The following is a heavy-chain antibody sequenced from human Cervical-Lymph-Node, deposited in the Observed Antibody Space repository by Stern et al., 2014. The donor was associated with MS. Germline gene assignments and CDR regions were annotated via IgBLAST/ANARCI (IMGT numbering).Heavy chain of an antibody. V-gene: IGHV4-30-4*01. D-gene: IGHD3-22*01. CDR3: ARDSSGYYLILDY. CDR2: IYYSGST. Sequence: QLQLQESGPGLVKPSQTLSLTCTVSGGSISSGDYYWSWIRQHPGKGLEWIGYIYYSGSTYYNPSLKSRVTISVDTSKNQFSLKLSSVTAADTAVYYCARDSSGYYLILDYWGQGTLVTVSS. CDR1: GGSISSGDYY. J-gene: IGHJ4*02.